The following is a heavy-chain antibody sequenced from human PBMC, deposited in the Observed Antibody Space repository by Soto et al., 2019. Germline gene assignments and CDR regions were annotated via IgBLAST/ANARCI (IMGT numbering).Heavy chain of an antibody. CDR3: AKDLDSSSWYGGVFFDY. J-gene: IGHJ4*02. V-gene: IGHV3-23*01. CDR2: ISGSGGST. Sequence: GGSLRLSCAASGFTFSSYAMSWVRQAPGKGLEWVSAISGSGGSTYYADSGKGRFTISRDNSKNTLYLQMNSLRAEDTAVYYCAKDLDSSSWYGGVFFDYWGQGTLVTVSS. D-gene: IGHD6-13*01. CDR1: GFTFSSYA.